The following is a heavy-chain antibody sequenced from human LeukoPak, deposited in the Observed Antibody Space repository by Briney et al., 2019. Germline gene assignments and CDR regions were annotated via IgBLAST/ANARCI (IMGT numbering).Heavy chain of an antibody. CDR2: ISSSSSYI. CDR1: GFTFSSYS. J-gene: IGHJ4*02. V-gene: IGHV3-21*01. CDR3: ARLGPNVATDY. Sequence: GGSLRLSCAASGFTFSSYSMIWVRQAPGKGLEWVSSISSSSSYIYYADSVKGRFTISRDNAKNSLYLQMNSLRAEDTAVYYCARLGPNVATDYWGQGTLVTVSS. D-gene: IGHD5-12*01.